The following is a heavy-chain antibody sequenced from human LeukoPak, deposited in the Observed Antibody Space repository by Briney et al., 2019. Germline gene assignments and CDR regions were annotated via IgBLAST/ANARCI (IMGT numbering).Heavy chain of an antibody. V-gene: IGHV3-23*01. CDR2: ISGSGGST. CDR1: GFTFSTYA. D-gene: IGHD3-16*01. J-gene: IGHJ4*02. CDR3: AKHLGGPITPSDY. Sequence: GGTLRLSCAASGFTFSTYAMTWVRQAPGKGLEWVSAISGSGGSTYYADFVKGRFTISRDNSKNTLYLQMNSLRAEDTAVYYRAKHLGGPITPSDYWGQGTLVTVPS.